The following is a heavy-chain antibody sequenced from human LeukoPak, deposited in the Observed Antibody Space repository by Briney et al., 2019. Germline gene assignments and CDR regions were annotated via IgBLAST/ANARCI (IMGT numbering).Heavy chain of an antibody. Sequence: GRSLRLSCAASGFTFDDYAMPWVRQAPGKGLEWVSGLTWNSGSVAYADSVKGRFTISRDNAKNSLYLQMNSLRAEDTALYYCAKDIFGYSSSRAIDYWGQGTLVTVSS. CDR1: GFTFDDYA. CDR2: LTWNSGSV. J-gene: IGHJ4*02. D-gene: IGHD6-13*01. V-gene: IGHV3-9*01. CDR3: AKDIFGYSSSRAIDY.